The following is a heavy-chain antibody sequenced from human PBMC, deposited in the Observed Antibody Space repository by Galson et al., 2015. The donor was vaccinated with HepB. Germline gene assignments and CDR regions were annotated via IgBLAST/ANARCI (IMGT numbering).Heavy chain of an antibody. D-gene: IGHD6-13*01. CDR2: IWSDGTNK. J-gene: IGHJ4*02. CDR3: AREAAIAAPATFDY. CDR1: GFTFSSHG. V-gene: IGHV3-33*01. Sequence: SLRLSCAASGFTFSSHGMHWVCQTPGKGLEWVALIWSDGTNKYYADSVKGRFTISRDNSKNTLYLQMDSLRAEDTAAYYCAREAAIAAPATFDYWGPGTLVTVSS.